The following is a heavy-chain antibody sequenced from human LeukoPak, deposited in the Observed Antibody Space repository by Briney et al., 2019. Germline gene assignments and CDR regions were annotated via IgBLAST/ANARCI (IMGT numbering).Heavy chain of an antibody. Sequence: GASVKVSCKTSRYTFTGFYIHWVRQAPGQGLEWMGWINPNTGGTNSAQKLQGRVTMTTDTSISTAYMDLRRLTSDDTAVYFCAREGDFNGSGRGDSWGQGTLVSVSS. D-gene: IGHD3-10*01. CDR1: RYTFTGFY. V-gene: IGHV1-2*02. J-gene: IGHJ4*02. CDR2: INPNTGGT. CDR3: AREGDFNGSGRGDS.